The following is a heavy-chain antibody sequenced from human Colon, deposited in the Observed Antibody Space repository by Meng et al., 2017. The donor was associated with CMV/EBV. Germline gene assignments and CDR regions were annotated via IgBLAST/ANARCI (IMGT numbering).Heavy chain of an antibody. CDR1: GGSISGNY. V-gene: IGHV4-59*01. CDR2: IYDSRTT. J-gene: IGHJ4*02. CDR3: ARDRGVEFFDS. Sequence: SETLSLTCTVSGGSISGNYWTWIRQSPGTGLEWIGYIYDSRTTNYSPSLKSRVTMSLDTSKNQFSLKLSSVTAADTAVYYCARDRGVEFFDSWGQGTLVTVSS. D-gene: IGHD3-10*01.